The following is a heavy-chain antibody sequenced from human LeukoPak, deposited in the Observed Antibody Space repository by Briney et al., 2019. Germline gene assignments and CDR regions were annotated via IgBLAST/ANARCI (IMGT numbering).Heavy chain of an antibody. CDR3: ARDLYDFWSGRGDFDY. CDR1: GYTFTSYG. J-gene: IGHJ4*02. CDR2: ISAYNGNT. D-gene: IGHD3-3*01. V-gene: IGHV1-18*01. Sequence: ASVKVSCKASGYTFTSYGISWVRQAPGQGLEWMGWISAYNGNTNYAQKLQGRVTMTTDTSTSTAYMELRSLRSDDTAAYYCARDLYDFWSGRGDFDYWGQGTLVTVSS.